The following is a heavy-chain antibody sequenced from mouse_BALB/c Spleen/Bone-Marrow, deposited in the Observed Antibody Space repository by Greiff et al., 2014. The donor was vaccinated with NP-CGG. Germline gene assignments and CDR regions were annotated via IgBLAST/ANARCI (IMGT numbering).Heavy chain of an antibody. CDR2: IRNKANGYTT. D-gene: IGHD2-1*01. V-gene: IGHV7-3*02. CDR1: GFTFTVYY. Sequence: EVKLVESGGGLVQPGGSLRLSCATSGFTFTVYYMSWVRQPPGKALEWLGFIRNKANGYTTEYSASVKGRFTISRDNSQSILYLQMNTLRAEDSATYYCARDYGNYVRFAYWGQGTLVTVSA. J-gene: IGHJ3*01. CDR3: ARDYGNYVRFAY.